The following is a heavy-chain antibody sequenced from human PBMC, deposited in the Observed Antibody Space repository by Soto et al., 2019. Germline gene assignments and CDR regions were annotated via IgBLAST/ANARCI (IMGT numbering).Heavy chain of an antibody. V-gene: IGHV4-31*03. CDR3: ARVLYCGGDCTTWFDP. CDR2: IYYSGST. Sequence: SETLSLTCTVSGGSISSGGYYWSWIRQHPGKGLEWIGYIYYSGSTYYNPSLKSRVTISVDTSKNQFSLKLSSVTAADTAVYYCARVLYCGGDCTTWFDPWXQEXLVXVSS. D-gene: IGHD2-21*02. J-gene: IGHJ5*02. CDR1: GGSISSGGYY.